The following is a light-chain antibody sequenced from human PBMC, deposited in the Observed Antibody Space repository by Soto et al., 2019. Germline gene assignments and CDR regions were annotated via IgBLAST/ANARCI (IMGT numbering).Light chain of an antibody. V-gene: IGLV1-47*02. J-gene: IGLJ3*02. CDR2: TND. CDR1: ISNIGSNY. Sequence: QSVLTQPPSASGTPGQRVTISCSGRISNIGSNYVYCYQQLPGTAPKLLIFTNDQRPSGVPGRFSGSKSGTSASLAISGLRSEDEADYYCAVWDDSLRGGVFGGGTKVTVL. CDR3: AVWDDSLRGGV.